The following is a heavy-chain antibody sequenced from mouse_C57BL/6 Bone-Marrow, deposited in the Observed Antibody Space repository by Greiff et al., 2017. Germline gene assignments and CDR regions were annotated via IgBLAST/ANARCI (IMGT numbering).Heavy chain of an antibody. CDR3: NWDYYAMDY. V-gene: IGHV6-6*01. CDR2: IRNKANNPAT. Sequence: EVKVEESGGGLVQPGGSMKLSCAASGFTFSDAWMDWVRQSPEKGLAWVAEIRNKANNPATYYAESVKGRFTIARDDSKSSVYLQMNSLRAEDTGIYYCNWDYYAMDYWGQGTSVTVSS. CDR1: GFTFSDAW. J-gene: IGHJ4*01.